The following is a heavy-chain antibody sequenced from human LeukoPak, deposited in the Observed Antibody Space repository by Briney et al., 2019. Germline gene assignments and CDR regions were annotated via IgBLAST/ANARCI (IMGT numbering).Heavy chain of an antibody. J-gene: IGHJ6*03. CDR2: ISSSSSYT. D-gene: IGHD3-10*01. CDR3: ARSGSGRFYFMDV. Sequence: GGSLRLSCAASGFTFSSYSMNWVRQAPGKGLEWVASISSSSSYTFYADSLKGRFTISRDNAKNSLYLQMNSLRAEDTAVYYCARSGSGRFYFMDVWGKGTTVTISS. CDR1: GFTFSSYS. V-gene: IGHV3-21*01.